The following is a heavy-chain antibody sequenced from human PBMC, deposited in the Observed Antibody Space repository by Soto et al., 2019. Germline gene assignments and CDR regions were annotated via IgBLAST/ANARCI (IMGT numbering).Heavy chain of an antibody. CDR1: GFSLTTTSMG. CDR2: IYWDDGQ. J-gene: IGHJ5*02. V-gene: IGHV2-5*02. CDR3: AHAGDYDLPSFAT. Sequence: QITLKESGPPLVRPAQTLTLTCAFSGFSLTTTSMGVAWIRQPPGKALEWLALIYWDDGQRYSPSLKDRLTISKDTSRSRVVLTISNMNPEDTGTYFCAHAGDYDLPSFATWGPGTLVTVSS. D-gene: IGHD4-17*01.